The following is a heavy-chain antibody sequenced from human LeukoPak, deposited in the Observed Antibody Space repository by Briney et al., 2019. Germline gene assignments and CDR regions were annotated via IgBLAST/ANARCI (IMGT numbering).Heavy chain of an antibody. J-gene: IGHJ4*02. CDR3: AKIPYYYDSSGYYPTN. CDR1: GFTFSSYA. Sequence: GGSQRLSCAASGFTFSSYAMSWVRQAPGKGLEWVSTISGSGSSTYYVDSVKGRFTISRDNSKNTLYLQLNSLRAEDTAVYYCAKIPYYYDSSGYYPTNWGQGTLVTVSS. V-gene: IGHV3-23*01. D-gene: IGHD3-22*01. CDR2: ISGSGSST.